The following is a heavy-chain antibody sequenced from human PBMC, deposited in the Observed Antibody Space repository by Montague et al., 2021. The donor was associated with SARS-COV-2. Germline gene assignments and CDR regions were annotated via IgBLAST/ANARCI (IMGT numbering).Heavy chain of an antibody. CDR2: IYDSGSA. CDR1: VGSISNYY. V-gene: IGHV4-59*01. CDR3: ARADCGGVCHLGP. D-gene: IGHD2-21*02. Sequence: SETLSLTCTVSVGSISNYYWTWIRQPQGQGLEWIGYIYDSGSANXNPSLTGRSTISVDTSNNQFSLRLSSVTAADTAVYYCARADCGGVCHLGPWGQGILVTVSS. J-gene: IGHJ5*02.